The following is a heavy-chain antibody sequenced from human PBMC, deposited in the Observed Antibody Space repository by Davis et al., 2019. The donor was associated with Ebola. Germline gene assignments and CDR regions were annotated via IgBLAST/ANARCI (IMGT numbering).Heavy chain of an antibody. J-gene: IGHJ4*02. V-gene: IGHV3-23*01. CDR3: GKRRGLRGYIPERDY. Sequence: GGSLRLSCTDSVITFSSYAMTWVRQAPGKGLEWVSAISGSGGSTYYADSVKGRFTISRDNSKNTLFLQMDSLRPDDTGVYYCGKRRGLRGYIPERDYWGQGTLVAVSS. CDR2: ISGSGGST. D-gene: IGHD5-18*01. CDR1: VITFSSYA.